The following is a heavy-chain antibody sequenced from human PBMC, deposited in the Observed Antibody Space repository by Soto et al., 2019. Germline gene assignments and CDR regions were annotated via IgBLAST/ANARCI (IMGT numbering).Heavy chain of an antibody. J-gene: IGHJ3*02. D-gene: IGHD1-26*01. V-gene: IGHV3-21*01. CDR1: GFTFSSYS. CDR3: VRRLYSGSYYSAFDI. CDR2: ISSSSSYI. Sequence: PGGSLRLSCAASGFTFSSYSMNWVRQAPGKGLEWVSSISSSSSYIYYADSVKGRFTISRDNAKNLLYLQMNSLRAEDTAVYYCVRRLYSGSYYSAFDIWGQGTMVTVSS.